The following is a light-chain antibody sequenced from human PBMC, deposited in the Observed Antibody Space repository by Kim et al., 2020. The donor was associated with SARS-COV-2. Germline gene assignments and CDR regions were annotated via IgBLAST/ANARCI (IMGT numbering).Light chain of an antibody. CDR3: GAWDNGLSAVV. CDR2: ENT. J-gene: IGLJ2*01. CDR1: SSNIGNNF. V-gene: IGLV1-51*01. Sequence: GQRATITCPGSSSNIGNNFESWYQQFRGTVPKAAIYENTMRPSGIPDRFSGSKSGTSATLGITGLQTGDEADFYCGAWDNGLSAVVFGGGTQLTVL.